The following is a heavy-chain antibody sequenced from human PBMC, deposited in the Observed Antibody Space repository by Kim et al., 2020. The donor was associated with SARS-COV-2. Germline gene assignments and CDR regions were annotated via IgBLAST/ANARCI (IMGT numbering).Heavy chain of an antibody. J-gene: IGHJ6*02. D-gene: IGHD7-27*01. CDR1: GFTLSSYW. V-gene: IGHV3-74*01. CDR3: ARVNYWGYHYGMDV. Sequence: GGSLRLSCAASGFTLSSYWMHWVRRAPGKGLVWVSRINNNGGSTNYADSVKGRFSISRDNAKNTLYLQMNSLRAEDTAVYYCARVNYWGYHYGMDVWGQG. CDR2: INNNGGST.